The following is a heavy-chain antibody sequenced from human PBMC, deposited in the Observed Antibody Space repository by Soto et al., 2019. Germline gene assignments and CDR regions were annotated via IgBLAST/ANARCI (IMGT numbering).Heavy chain of an antibody. J-gene: IGHJ4*02. CDR3: TTDDPINKY. CDR1: GFTFNNAW. Sequence: PVGSVRLSCVVSGFTFNNAWMSWVRHAPGKGLEWVGRVKSKTDGGTTEYAAPVKGRFTISRDDSKNMLYLQMNGLKTEDAAVYYCTTDDPINKYWGQGTLVTVSS. V-gene: IGHV3-15*01. CDR2: VKSKTDGGTT.